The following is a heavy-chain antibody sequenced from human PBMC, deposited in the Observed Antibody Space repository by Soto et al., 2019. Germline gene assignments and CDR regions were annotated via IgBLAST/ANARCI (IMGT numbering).Heavy chain of an antibody. CDR3: AKPWRGYYYYGMDV. Sequence: ASVKVSCKVSGYTLTELSMHWVRQAPGKGLEWMGGFDPEDGETIYAQKFQGRVTMTEETSTDTAYMELSSLRSEDTAVYYCAKPWRGYYYYGMDVWGQGTTVTVSS. CDR2: FDPEDGET. CDR1: GYTLTELS. J-gene: IGHJ6*02. V-gene: IGHV1-24*01. D-gene: IGHD3-3*01.